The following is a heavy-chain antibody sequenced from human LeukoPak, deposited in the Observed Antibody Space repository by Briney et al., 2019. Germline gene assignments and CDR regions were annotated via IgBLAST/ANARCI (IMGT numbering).Heavy chain of an antibody. CDR3: ARHPGGSSSYYFDY. CDR1: GFTFSGYW. CDR2: SNGDGSLK. J-gene: IGHJ4*02. Sequence: AGGSLRLSCAASGFTFSGYWMNWVRQVPGKGLVWVSRSNGDGSLKTYADSVEGRFTISRDNAKNTLYLQMNSLRAEDTAVYYCARHPGGSSSYYFDYWGQGTLATVSS. D-gene: IGHD1-26*01. V-gene: IGHV3-74*01.